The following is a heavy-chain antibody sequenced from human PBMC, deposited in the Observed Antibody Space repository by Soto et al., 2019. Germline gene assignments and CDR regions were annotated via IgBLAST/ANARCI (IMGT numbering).Heavy chain of an antibody. CDR1: GYTFTSYG. J-gene: IGHJ6*03. CDR3: ARAFSATPLSDYYYMAV. V-gene: IGHV1-18*01. Sequence: GASVKVSCKASGYTFTSYGISWVRQAPGQGLEWMGWISAYNGNTNYAQKLQGRVTMTTDTSTSTAYMELRSLRSDDTAAYCCARAFSATPLSDYYYMAVWGKGTTVTVSS. CDR2: ISAYNGNT.